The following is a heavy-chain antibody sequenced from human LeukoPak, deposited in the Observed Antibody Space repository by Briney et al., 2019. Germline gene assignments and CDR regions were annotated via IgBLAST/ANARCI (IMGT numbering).Heavy chain of an antibody. J-gene: IGHJ4*02. CDR1: GGSISSYY. CDR3: ARAHCSSTSCYFDY. V-gene: IGHV4-4*07. CDR2: IYTSGST. D-gene: IGHD2-2*01. Sequence: PSETLSLTCTVSGGSISSYYWSWIRQPAGKRLEWIGRIYTSGSTNYNPSLKSRVTMSVDTSKNQFSLKLSSVTAADTAVYYCARAHCSSTSCYFDYWGQGTLVTVSS.